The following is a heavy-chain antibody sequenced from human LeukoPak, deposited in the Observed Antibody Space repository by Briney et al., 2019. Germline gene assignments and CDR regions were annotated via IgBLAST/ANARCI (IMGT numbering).Heavy chain of an antibody. CDR2: ITGSDLST. Sequence: PGGSLRLSCAASGFTFSNFGMNWVRQAPGKGLEWVSAITGSDLSTYYADSVKGRFTISRDSSKNTLYLQMNSLRAEDTAVYYCARSRYSSGRGAFEYWGQGTLVTVSS. J-gene: IGHJ4*02. CDR3: ARSRYSSGRGAFEY. V-gene: IGHV3-23*01. D-gene: IGHD6-19*01. CDR1: GFTFSNFG.